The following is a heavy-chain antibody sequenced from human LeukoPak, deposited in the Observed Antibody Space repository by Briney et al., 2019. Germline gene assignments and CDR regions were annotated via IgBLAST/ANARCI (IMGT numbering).Heavy chain of an antibody. V-gene: IGHV4-59*01. J-gene: IGHJ4*02. D-gene: IGHD4-17*01. CDR3: ASADYDDYYIDF. CDR2: IYYSGMT. Sequence: NPSETLSLTCTVSGGSITSYYWSWIRQPPGKGLEWIGYIYYSGMTNYNPSLKSRVTISLDTSKNQFSLKLSSVTAADTAVYYCASADYDDYYIDFWGQGTLVTVPS. CDR1: GGSITSYY.